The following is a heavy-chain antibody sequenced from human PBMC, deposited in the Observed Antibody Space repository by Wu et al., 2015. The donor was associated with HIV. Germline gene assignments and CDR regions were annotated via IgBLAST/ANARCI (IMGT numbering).Heavy chain of an antibody. J-gene: IGHJ6*03. V-gene: IGHV1-69*12. CDR3: ARGNWNYGKYMDYYYYMDV. D-gene: IGHD1-7*01. Sequence: QVQLVQSGAEVKKPGSSVKVSCKASGGTFSSYAISWVRQAPGQGLEWMGGIIPIFGTANYAQKFQGRVTITADESTSTAYMELSSLRSEDTAVYYCARGNWNYGKYMDYYYYMDVWGKGTTVTVSS. CDR2: IIPIFGTA. CDR1: GGTFSSYA.